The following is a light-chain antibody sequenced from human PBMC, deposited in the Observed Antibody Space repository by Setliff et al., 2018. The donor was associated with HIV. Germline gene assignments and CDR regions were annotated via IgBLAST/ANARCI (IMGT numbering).Light chain of an antibody. J-gene: IGLJ1*01. CDR3: QVWDSSSDHPYV. CDR1: NIGSKS. Sequence: SYELSQPPSVSVAPGKTARITCGGNNIGSKSVYWYQQKPGQAPVVVIYYDSDRPSGIPERFSGSNSGNTATLTISRVEAGDEADYYCQVWDSSSDHPYVFGTGTKVTVL. V-gene: IGLV3-21*01. CDR2: YDS.